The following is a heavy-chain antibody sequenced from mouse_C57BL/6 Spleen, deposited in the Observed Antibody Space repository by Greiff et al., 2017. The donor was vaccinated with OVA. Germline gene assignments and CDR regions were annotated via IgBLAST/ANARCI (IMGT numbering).Heavy chain of an antibody. D-gene: IGHD3-3*01. J-gene: IGHJ4*01. V-gene: IGHV1-9*01. CDR1: GYTFTGYW. CDR2: ILPGSGST. Sequence: VQLQQSGAELMKPGASVKLSCKATGYTFTGYWIEWVKQRPGHGLEWIGEILPGSGSTNYNEKFKSKATLTVDKSSSTAYMQLSSLTSEDSAVYYCARAGTGYAMDYWGQGTSVTVSS. CDR3: ARAGTGYAMDY.